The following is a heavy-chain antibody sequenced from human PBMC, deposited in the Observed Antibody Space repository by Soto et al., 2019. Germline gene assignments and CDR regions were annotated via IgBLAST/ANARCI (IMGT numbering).Heavy chain of an antibody. D-gene: IGHD2-21*02. CDR3: VKDQTAGGLDC. J-gene: IGHJ4*02. CDR1: GFTSNYHA. CDR2: IYWHGDRI. Sequence: PGGSLRLSCAASGFTSNYHAMHWIRQVPGKGLEWVSGIYWHGDRIDYADSVKGRFTISRDNAKNSLYLQMNSLRPEDTALYYCVKDQTAGGLDCWGQGTLVTVSS. V-gene: IGHV3-9*02.